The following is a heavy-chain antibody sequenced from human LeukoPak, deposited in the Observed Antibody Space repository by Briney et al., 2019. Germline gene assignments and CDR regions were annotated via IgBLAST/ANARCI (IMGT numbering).Heavy chain of an antibody. CDR1: GFTVSSNS. CDR2: IYDGGST. V-gene: IGHV3-66*01. CDR3: ARALKYDSESTNAYYEYFQH. Sequence: GGSLRLSCAASGFTVSSNSMSWVRQAPGKGLEWVSVIYDGGSTYHTDSVKGRFSISRDNSKNTVYLQMNSLRAEDTAVYYCARALKYDSESTNAYYEYFQHWGQGTLVTVSS. J-gene: IGHJ1*01. D-gene: IGHD2-8*01.